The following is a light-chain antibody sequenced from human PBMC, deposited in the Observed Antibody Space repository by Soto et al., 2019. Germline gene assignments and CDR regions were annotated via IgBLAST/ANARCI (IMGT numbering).Light chain of an antibody. CDR3: SSYTSSSSLGV. CDR1: GSDIGGYNY. CDR2: EVT. V-gene: IGLV2-14*01. Sequence: QSVLTQPASVSGSPGQSITISCTGTGSDIGGYNYVSWYQQYPGNAPKLIISEVTNRPSGTSNRFSGFKSANTAFLIISGLQAEDEADYYCSSYTSSSSLGVFGTGTKVTVL. J-gene: IGLJ1*01.